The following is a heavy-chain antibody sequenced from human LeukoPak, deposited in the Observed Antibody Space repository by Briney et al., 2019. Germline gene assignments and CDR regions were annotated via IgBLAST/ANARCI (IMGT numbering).Heavy chain of an antibody. D-gene: IGHD5-18*01. CDR1: GFTFSSYW. Sequence: GGSLRLSCAVSGFTFSSYWMSWVRQAPGKGLEWVANIKQDGSEKYYVDSVKGRFTISRDNAKNSLYLQMNSLRAEDTAVYYCARAGYSYGPKNLYYFDYWGQGTLVAVSS. CDR2: IKQDGSEK. J-gene: IGHJ4*02. V-gene: IGHV3-7*04. CDR3: ARAGYSYGPKNLYYFDY.